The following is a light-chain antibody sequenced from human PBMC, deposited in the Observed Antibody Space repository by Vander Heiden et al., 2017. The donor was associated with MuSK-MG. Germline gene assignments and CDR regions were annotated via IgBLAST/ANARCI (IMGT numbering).Light chain of an antibody. J-gene: IGLJ1*01. CDR1: SSDVGGYNY. V-gene: IGLV2-14*03. CDR3: CSYTSSIPYV. CDR2: DVS. Sequence: QSALTPPAPVSGSPGPSITISCTGTSSDVGGYNYVSWYQQHPGKAPKVIIHDVSNRPSGVSNRFSGSKSGNTASLTISGLQAEDEADYYCCSYTSSIPYVFGTGTKVTVL.